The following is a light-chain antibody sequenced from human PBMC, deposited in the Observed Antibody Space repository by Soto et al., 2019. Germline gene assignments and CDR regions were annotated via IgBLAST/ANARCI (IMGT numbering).Light chain of an antibody. CDR1: QNIRSR. CDR3: QQYHSYWT. Sequence: DIRMTQSPSTLSASVGDRVTITCRASQNIRSRLAWFQQKPGKAPKLLIYDASSLESGVPQRLSGSGTGTEFTLTISSLQTDDFSTYYCQQYHSYWTFGQGTKVDIK. J-gene: IGKJ1*01. CDR2: DAS. V-gene: IGKV1-5*01.